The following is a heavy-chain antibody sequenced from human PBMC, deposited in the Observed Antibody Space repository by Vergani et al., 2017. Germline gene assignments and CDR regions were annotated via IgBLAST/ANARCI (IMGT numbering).Heavy chain of an antibody. CDR2: IIPIFGIA. CDR1: GGTFSSYA. J-gene: IGHJ6*02. V-gene: IGHV1-69*17. CDR3: ATTAGYSYGPSYYYYYGMDV. D-gene: IGHD5-18*01. Sequence: VQLVESGAEVKKPGSSVKVSCKASGGTFSSYAISWVRQAPGQGLEWMGGIIPIFGIANYAQKFQGRVTITADKSTSTAYMELSSLRSEDTAVYYCATTAGYSYGPSYYYYYGMDVWGQGTTVTVSS.